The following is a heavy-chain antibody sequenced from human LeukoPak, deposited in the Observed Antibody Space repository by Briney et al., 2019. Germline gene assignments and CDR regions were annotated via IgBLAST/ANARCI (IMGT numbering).Heavy chain of an antibody. CDR2: IIPILGIA. CDR1: GGTFSSYA. J-gene: IGHJ6*02. D-gene: IGHD5-12*01. Sequence: SVKVSCKASGGTFSSYAISWVRQAPGQGLEWMGRIIPILGIANYAQKFQGRVTITADKSTSTAYMELSSLRSEDTAVYYCARRATITDYYYGMDVWGQGTLVTVSS. V-gene: IGHV1-69*04. CDR3: ARRATITDYYYGMDV.